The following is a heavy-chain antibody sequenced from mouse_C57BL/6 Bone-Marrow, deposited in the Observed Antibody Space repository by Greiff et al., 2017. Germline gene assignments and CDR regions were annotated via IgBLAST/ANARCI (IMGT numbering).Heavy chain of an antibody. J-gene: IGHJ1*03. Sequence: QVQLKQSGPGLVQPSQSLSITCTVSGFSLTSYGVHWVRQSPGKGLEWLGVIWSGGSTDYNAAFISRLSISKDNSKSQVFFKRNSLQADDTAIYYCARSPYDYDSYFDVWGTGTTVTVSS. CDR3: ARSPYDYDSYFDV. CDR1: GFSLTSYG. V-gene: IGHV2-2*01. CDR2: IWSGGST. D-gene: IGHD2-4*01.